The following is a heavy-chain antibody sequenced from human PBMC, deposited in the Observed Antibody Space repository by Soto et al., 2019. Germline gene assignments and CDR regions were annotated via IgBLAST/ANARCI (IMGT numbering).Heavy chain of an antibody. CDR3: ASRPSYGSGSYSHISRIWYFDY. J-gene: IGHJ4*02. Sequence: SETLSLTCTVSGGSISSSSYYWGWIRQPPGKGLEWIGSIYYSGSTYYNPSLKSRVTISVDTSKNQFSLKLSSVTAADTAVYYCASRPSYGSGSYSHISRIWYFDYWGQGTLVTVSS. V-gene: IGHV4-39*01. D-gene: IGHD3-10*01. CDR1: GGSISSSSYY. CDR2: IYYSGST.